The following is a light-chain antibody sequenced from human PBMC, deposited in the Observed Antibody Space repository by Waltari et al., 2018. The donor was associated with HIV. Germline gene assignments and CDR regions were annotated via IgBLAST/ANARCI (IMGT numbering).Light chain of an antibody. CDR1: TSDVGGYTY. Sequence: QSALTQPASVSGSPGQSITISCAGSTSDVGGYTYVSWYQQHPGKAPKLIIYEVNHRPSGVANRFSGSKSGDTASLTISGLQSEDEADYYCSSFTDTSTLGTVFGGGTKVTVL. V-gene: IGLV2-14*01. J-gene: IGLJ2*01. CDR3: SSFTDTSTLGTV. CDR2: EVN.